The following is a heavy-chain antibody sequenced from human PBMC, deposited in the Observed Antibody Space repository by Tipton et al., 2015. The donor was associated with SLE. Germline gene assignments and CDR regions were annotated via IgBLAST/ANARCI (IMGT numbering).Heavy chain of an antibody. CDR2: ISAYNGNT. D-gene: IGHD3-22*01. J-gene: IGHJ5*02. V-gene: IGHV1-18*01. CDR3: AKADGYYDSSARDWFDP. CDR1: GYTFTSYG. Sequence: QLVQSGAEVKKPGASVKVSCKASGYTFTSYGISWVRQAPGQGLEWMGWISAYNGNTNFAQKLQGRVTMTTDTSTSTAYMELRSLRSDDTAVYYCAKADGYYDSSARDWFDPWGQGTLVTVSS.